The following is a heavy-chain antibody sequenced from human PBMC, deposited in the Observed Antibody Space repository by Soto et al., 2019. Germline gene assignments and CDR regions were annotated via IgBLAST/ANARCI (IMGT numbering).Heavy chain of an antibody. CDR1: GFTFSSYG. D-gene: IGHD2-2*01. Sequence: GGSLRLSCAASGFTFSSYGMHWVRQAPGKGLEWVAVIWYDGSNKYYADSVKGRFTISRDNSKNTLYLQMNSLRAEDTAVYYCARDSIVVPTFSEYYYYYYMDVWGKGTTVTVSS. V-gene: IGHV3-33*01. CDR3: ARDSIVVPTFSEYYYYYYMDV. J-gene: IGHJ6*03. CDR2: IWYDGSNK.